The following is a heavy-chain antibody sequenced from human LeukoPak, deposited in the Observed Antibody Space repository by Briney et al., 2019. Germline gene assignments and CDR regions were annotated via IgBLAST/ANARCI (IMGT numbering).Heavy chain of an antibody. CDR2: INPNSGGT. CDR3: AREYSSGWNWFDP. Sequence: ASVKVSCKASGYTFTGYYMHWVRQAPGQGLEWMGWINPNSGGTNYAQKFQGRVTMTRDTSISTAYMEPSRLRSDDTAVYYCAREYSSGWNWFDPWGQGTLVTVSS. CDR1: GYTFTGYY. D-gene: IGHD6-19*01. J-gene: IGHJ5*02. V-gene: IGHV1-2*02.